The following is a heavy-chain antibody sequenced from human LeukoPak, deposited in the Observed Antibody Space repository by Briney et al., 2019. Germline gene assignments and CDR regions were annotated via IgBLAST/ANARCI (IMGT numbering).Heavy chain of an antibody. CDR1: GYSFTSYW. CDR2: IDPSDSET. J-gene: IGHJ4*02. D-gene: IGHD5-18*01. V-gene: IGHV5-51*01. Sequence: GESLKISCKASGYSFTSYWIGWVRQMPGKGLEWMGIIDPSDSETRYTPSFQAHVTISVDKSLTTADLQWNSLKAPNTAMYYCARQTAMGRSGDYWGQGTLVTVSS. CDR3: ARQTAMGRSGDY.